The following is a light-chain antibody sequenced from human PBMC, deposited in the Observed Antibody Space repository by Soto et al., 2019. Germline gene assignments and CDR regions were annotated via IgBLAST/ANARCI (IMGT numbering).Light chain of an antibody. CDR2: ANN. V-gene: IGLV1-40*01. J-gene: IGLJ1*01. CDR1: SSNIGANYD. Sequence: QSVLTQPPSVSGAPGQRVTISCTGSSSNIGANYDVHWYQQRPGSAPKLLIFANNNRPSGVPDRFSGSKSGTSASLAITGLQAEDEADYYCQSYDISLRGFVFGTGTKVTVL. CDR3: QSYDISLRGFV.